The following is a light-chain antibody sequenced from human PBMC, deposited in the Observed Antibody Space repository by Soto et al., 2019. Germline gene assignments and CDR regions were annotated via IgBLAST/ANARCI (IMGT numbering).Light chain of an antibody. V-gene: IGKV1-9*01. Sequence: QLTQSPSSLSASVGDRVTITCRAGQGISSLAWYQQKPGKAPNLLISAASTLQTGVPSRFSGSGSGTDFALTISSLQPEECATYYCQQIDSYPRTFGQGTKEEIK. CDR2: AAS. CDR3: QQIDSYPRT. CDR1: QGISS. J-gene: IGKJ1*01.